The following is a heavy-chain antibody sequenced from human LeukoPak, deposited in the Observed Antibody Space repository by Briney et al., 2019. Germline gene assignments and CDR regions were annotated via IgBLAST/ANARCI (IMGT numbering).Heavy chain of an antibody. Sequence: GASVKVSCKASGYTFTGYYMHWVRQAPGQGLEWMGRIIPILGIANYAQKFQGRVTITADKSTSTAYMELSSLRSEDTAVYYCARWDSGSHGYYWGQGTLVTVSS. CDR2: IIPILGIA. CDR3: ARWDSGSHGYY. CDR1: GYTFTGYY. J-gene: IGHJ4*02. D-gene: IGHD1-26*01. V-gene: IGHV1-69*02.